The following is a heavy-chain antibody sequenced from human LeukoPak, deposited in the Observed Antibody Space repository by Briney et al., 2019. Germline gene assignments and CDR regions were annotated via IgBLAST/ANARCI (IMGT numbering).Heavy chain of an antibody. V-gene: IGHV3-74*01. CDR3: SRGGRLAGNAFDI. CDR1: GFTFSSYW. J-gene: IGHJ3*02. CDR2: INSDGSST. D-gene: IGHD6-13*01. Sequence: GGSLRLSCAASGFTFSSYWMHWVRQAPGKGLVWVSRINSDGSSTSYADSVKGRFTISRENAKNSFYLQMNSLRAGDTAVYYCSRGGRLAGNAFDIWGQGTMVTVSS.